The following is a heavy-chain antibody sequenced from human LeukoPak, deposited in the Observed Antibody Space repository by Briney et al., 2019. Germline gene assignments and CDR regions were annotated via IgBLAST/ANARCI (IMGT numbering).Heavy chain of an antibody. Sequence: PSETLSLTCSVSAYSISSGYYWGWIRQPPGKGLEWIGSIHRSGNTYYNPSLKSRVTISADTSKNHFSLKLNSVTTADTAVYYCTRGAGWLIDYWGQGILVTVSS. J-gene: IGHJ4*02. CDR1: AYSISSGYY. CDR2: IHRSGNT. D-gene: IGHD3-16*01. CDR3: TRGAGWLIDY. V-gene: IGHV4-38-2*02.